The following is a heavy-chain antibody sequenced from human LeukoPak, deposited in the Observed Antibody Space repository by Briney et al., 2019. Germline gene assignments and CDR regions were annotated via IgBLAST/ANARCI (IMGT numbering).Heavy chain of an antibody. CDR3: ASDRVGSGWPCPWYFEF. Sequence: ASVRVSCKAFGYTFTGYYRHWVRQAPGQAHEWMGWINPNTGATIYAQKFQGRVTLSRDTSISTAYMELTGLRSDDAAVYYCASDRVGSGWPCPWYFEFWGQGTLVTVSS. J-gene: IGHJ4*02. CDR2: INPNTGAT. V-gene: IGHV1-2*02. D-gene: IGHD6-19*01. CDR1: GYTFTGYY.